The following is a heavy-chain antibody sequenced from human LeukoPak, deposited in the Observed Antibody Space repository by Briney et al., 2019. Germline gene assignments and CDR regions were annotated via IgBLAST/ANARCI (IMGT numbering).Heavy chain of an antibody. CDR3: ARESIAVAGAPFDY. CDR1: GFTFSSYE. D-gene: IGHD6-19*01. V-gene: IGHV3-48*03. Sequence: GGSLRFSCAASGFTFSSYEMNWVRQAPGKGLEWVSYISSGSTIYDADSVKGRFTISRDNAKNSLYLQMNSLRAEDTAVYYCARESIAVAGAPFDYWGQGTLVTVSS. J-gene: IGHJ4*02. CDR2: ISSGSTI.